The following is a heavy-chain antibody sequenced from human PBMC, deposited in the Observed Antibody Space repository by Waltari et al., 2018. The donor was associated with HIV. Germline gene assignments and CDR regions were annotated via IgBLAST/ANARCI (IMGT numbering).Heavy chain of an antibody. V-gene: IGHV3-74*01. Sequence: EVQLVESGGGLVQPGGSLRLSCAASGFTFSSYWMHWVRPAPGKGLVWVSRINSDGSSTTYADSVKGRFTISRDSAKNTLYLQMNSLRDEDTAVYYCATFPINDHSNKRLGYWGQGTLVTVSS. J-gene: IGHJ4*02. CDR1: GFTFSSYW. CDR2: INSDGSST. CDR3: ATFPINDHSNKRLGY. D-gene: IGHD4-4*01.